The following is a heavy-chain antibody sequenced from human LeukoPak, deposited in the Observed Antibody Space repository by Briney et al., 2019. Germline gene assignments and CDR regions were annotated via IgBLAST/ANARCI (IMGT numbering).Heavy chain of an antibody. CDR2: IRYDGSGK. CDR3: AKDREYISSSFDF. D-gene: IGHD6-6*01. Sequence: PGGSLRLSCAASGFTFSDYGMHWVRQAPGKGLEWVAFIRYDGSGKYYADSVRGRFTVSRDNSKNTLFLQMSSLRPEDTAVYYCAKDREYISSSFDFWGQGSLVTVSS. CDR1: GFTFSDYG. J-gene: IGHJ4*02. V-gene: IGHV3-30*02.